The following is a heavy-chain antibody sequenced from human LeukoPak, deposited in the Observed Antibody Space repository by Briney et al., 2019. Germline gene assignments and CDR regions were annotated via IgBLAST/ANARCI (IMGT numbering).Heavy chain of an antibody. D-gene: IGHD3-10*01. J-gene: IGHJ5*02. CDR2: INPHSGAT. CDR3: SRDLLMYYSGSGEST. CDR1: GYTFTNFG. V-gene: IGHV1-2*02. Sequence: ASVKVSCKASGYTFTNFGISWVRQAPGQGPEWMGWINPHSGATNYAQKFQGRVTMTRDTSISTAFMELSSLRSDDTAMYYCSRDLLMYYSGSGESTWGQGTQVTVSS.